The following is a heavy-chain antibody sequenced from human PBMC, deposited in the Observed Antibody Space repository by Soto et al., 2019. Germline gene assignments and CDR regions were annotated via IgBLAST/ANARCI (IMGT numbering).Heavy chain of an antibody. Sequence: PSETLSLTCTVSGGSISSSSYYWGWIRQPPGKGLEWIGSIYYSGSTYYNPSLKSRVTISVDTSKNQFSLKLSSVTAADTAVYHCARAVAGTTYYYYYGMDVWGQGTTVTVSS. CDR2: IYYSGST. CDR1: GGSISSSSYY. V-gene: IGHV4-39*01. CDR3: ARAVAGTTYYYYYGMDV. D-gene: IGHD6-19*01. J-gene: IGHJ6*01.